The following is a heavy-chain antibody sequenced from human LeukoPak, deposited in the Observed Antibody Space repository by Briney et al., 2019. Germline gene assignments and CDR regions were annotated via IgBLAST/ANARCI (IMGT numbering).Heavy chain of an antibody. Sequence: GGSLRLSCAASGFTFSSYSMNWVRQAPGRGLEWVANGNRDGSETYYLDSVKGRFTISKDNAKNSLYLQMNSLRAEDTALYHCARNNGMDVWGQGTTVIVSS. V-gene: IGHV3-7*03. J-gene: IGHJ6*02. CDR3: ARNNGMDV. CDR2: GNRDGSET. CDR1: GFTFSSYS.